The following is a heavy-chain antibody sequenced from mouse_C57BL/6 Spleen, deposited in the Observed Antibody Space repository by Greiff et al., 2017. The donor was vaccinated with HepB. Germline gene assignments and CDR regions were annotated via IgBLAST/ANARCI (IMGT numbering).Heavy chain of an antibody. V-gene: IGHV1-55*01. CDR2: IYPGSGST. CDR1: GYTFTSYW. CDR3: ARPLYDGYYGFAY. D-gene: IGHD2-3*01. Sequence: VQLQQPGAELVKPGASVKMSCKASGYTFTSYWITWVKQRPGQGLEWIGDIYPGSGSTNYNEKFKSKATLTVDTSSSTAYMQLSSLISEDSAVYYCARPLYDGYYGFAYWGQGTLVTVSA. J-gene: IGHJ3*01.